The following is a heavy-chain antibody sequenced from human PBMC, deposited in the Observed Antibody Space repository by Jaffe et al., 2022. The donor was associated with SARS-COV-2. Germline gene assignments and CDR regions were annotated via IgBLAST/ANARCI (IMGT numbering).Heavy chain of an antibody. J-gene: IGHJ3*02. D-gene: IGHD6-6*01. V-gene: IGHV3-30*04. CDR2: ISYDGSNK. Sequence: QVQLVESGGGVVQPGRSLRLSCAASGFTFSSYAMHWVRQAPGKGLEWVAVISYDGSNKYYADSVKGRFTISRDNSKNTLYLQMNSLRAEDTAVYYCPGGGSSYTGGAFDIWGQGTMVTVSS. CDR3: PGGGSSYTGGAFDI. CDR1: GFTFSSYA.